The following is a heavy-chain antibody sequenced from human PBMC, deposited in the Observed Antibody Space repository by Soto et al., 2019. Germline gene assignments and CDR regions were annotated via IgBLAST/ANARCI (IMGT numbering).Heavy chain of an antibody. Sequence: ASETLSLTCTVSGGSSSSYYWSWIRQPPGKGLEWIGYIYYSGSTNYNPSLKSRVTISVDTSKNQFSLKLSSVTAADTAVYYCARDLDYGDYEGRVGMDVWGQGTTVTVSS. V-gene: IGHV4-59*12. CDR3: ARDLDYGDYEGRVGMDV. J-gene: IGHJ6*02. D-gene: IGHD4-17*01. CDR2: IYYSGST. CDR1: GGSSSSYY.